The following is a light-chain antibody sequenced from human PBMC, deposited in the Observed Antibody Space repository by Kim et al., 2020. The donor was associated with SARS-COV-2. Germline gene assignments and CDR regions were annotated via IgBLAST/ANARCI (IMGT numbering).Light chain of an antibody. V-gene: IGLV4-69*01. J-gene: IGLJ2*01. CDR2: LNSDGSH. CDR3: QTWGTGIPVV. Sequence: SGKLTCTLSRGHSSYAIAWHQQQPEKGPRYLMKLNSDGSHSKGDGIPDRFSGSSSGAERYLTISSLQSEDEADYYCQTWGTGIPVVFGGGTQLTVL. CDR1: RGHSSYA.